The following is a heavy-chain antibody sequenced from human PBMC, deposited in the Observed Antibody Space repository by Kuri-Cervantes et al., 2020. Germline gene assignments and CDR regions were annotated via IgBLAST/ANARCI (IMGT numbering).Heavy chain of an antibody. CDR2: ISASSAST. J-gene: IGHJ3*02. CDR3: ARDYGDYYGGRTFDI. Sequence: GESLKISCAASGFNFNSYAMSWVRQAPGKGLEWVSAISASSASTFHADSVKGRFTISRDNAKNSLYLQMNSLRAEDTAVYYCARDYGDYYGGRTFDIWGQGTMVTVSS. V-gene: IGHV3-23*01. D-gene: IGHD4-17*01. CDR1: GFNFNSYA.